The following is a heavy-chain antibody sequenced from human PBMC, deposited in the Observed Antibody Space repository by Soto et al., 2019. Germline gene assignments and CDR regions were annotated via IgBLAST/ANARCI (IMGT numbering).Heavy chain of an antibody. Sequence: LRLSCGASGFTFSSYWMHWGRQAPGKGLVWVSRINSDESSANYADSVKGRFTISRDSAKNTVYLQMSSLSDEDTAMYFCARGVESTRNAMDVWGQGTTVTVSS. CDR2: INSDESSA. CDR1: GFTFSSYW. D-gene: IGHD2-15*01. V-gene: IGHV3-74*01. J-gene: IGHJ6*02. CDR3: ARGVESTRNAMDV.